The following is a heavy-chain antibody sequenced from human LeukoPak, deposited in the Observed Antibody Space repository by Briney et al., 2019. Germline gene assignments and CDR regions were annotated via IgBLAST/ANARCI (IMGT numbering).Heavy chain of an antibody. CDR2: ISTYNGNT. CDR1: GYSFVLYG. J-gene: IGHJ4*02. D-gene: IGHD3-22*01. Sequence: ASVKVSCKASGYSFVLYGISWVRQAPGQGPEWMGWISTYNGNTKYAQKLQGRVTMTTDTSTSTVYMELRSLRSDDTAVYYCARGSPPRRNYDSRGYYSYYFDYWGQGTLVTVSS. CDR3: ARGSPPRRNYDSRGYYSYYFDY. V-gene: IGHV1-18*01.